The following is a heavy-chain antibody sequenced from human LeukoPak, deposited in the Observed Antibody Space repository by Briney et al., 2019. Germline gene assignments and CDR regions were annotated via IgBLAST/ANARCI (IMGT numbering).Heavy chain of an antibody. CDR1: GVSFSGYY. J-gene: IGHJ5*02. CDR3: ARDRSSSYTRDWFDP. CDR2: INHSGST. Sequence: SETLSLTCAVYGVSFSGYYWSWIRQPPGKGLEWIGEINHSGSTNYNPSLKSRVTISVDTSKNQFSLKLSSVTAADTAVYYCARDRSSSYTRDWFDPWGQGALVTVSS. D-gene: IGHD6-13*01. V-gene: IGHV4-34*01.